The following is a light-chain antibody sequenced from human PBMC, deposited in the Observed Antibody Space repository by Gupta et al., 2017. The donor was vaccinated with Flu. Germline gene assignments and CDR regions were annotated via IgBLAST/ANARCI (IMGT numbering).Light chain of an antibody. CDR2: AAS. V-gene: IGKV1-39*01. CDR1: QSISSY. CDR3: QQSYSTPPYT. Sequence: DRVTITCRASQSISSYLNWYQQKPGKAPKLLIYAASSLQSGVPSRFSGSGSVTDFTLTISSLQPEDFATYYCQQSYSTPPYTFGQGTKLEIK. J-gene: IGKJ2*01.